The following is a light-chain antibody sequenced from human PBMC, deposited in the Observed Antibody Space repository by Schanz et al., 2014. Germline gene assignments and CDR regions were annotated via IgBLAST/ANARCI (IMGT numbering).Light chain of an antibody. J-gene: IGLJ2*01. CDR2: DVT. CDR1: SSDVGGYNY. Sequence: QSALTQPASVSGSPGQSITISCTGTSSDVGGYNYVSWYQQHPGKAPKLMISDVTNRPSGVSDRFSGSKSGNTASLTISGLQPEDEADYYCSSYASSSTPHVLFGGGTKLTVL. CDR3: SSYASSSTPHVL. V-gene: IGLV2-14*01.